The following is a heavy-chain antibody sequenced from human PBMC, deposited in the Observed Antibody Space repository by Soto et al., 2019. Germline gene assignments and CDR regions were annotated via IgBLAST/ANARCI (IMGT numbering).Heavy chain of an antibody. V-gene: IGHV3-33*01. CDR2: IWYDGSNK. Sequence: GGSLRLSCAASGFTFSSYGMHWVRQAPGKGLEWVAVIWYDGSNKYYADSVKGRFTISRDNSKNTLYLQMNSLRAEDTAVYYCARDRVAARLNYYYGMDVWGQGTTVTV. J-gene: IGHJ6*02. D-gene: IGHD6-6*01. CDR1: GFTFSSYG. CDR3: ARDRVAARLNYYYGMDV.